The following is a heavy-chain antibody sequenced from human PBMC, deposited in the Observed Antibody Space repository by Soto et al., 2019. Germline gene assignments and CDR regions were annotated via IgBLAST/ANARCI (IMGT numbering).Heavy chain of an antibody. D-gene: IGHD2-15*01. Sequence: QQSQTLSLTCAASGFTFSSYAMSWVRQAPGKGLEWVSSISGSGGSTYYADSVKGRFTISRDNSKNTLYLQMNSLRAEDTALYYCAKLQVDCSGGNCPTWGQGTLVTVSS. CDR3: AKLQVDCSGGNCPT. CDR1: GFTFSSYA. CDR2: ISGSGGST. J-gene: IGHJ5*02. V-gene: IGHV3-23*01.